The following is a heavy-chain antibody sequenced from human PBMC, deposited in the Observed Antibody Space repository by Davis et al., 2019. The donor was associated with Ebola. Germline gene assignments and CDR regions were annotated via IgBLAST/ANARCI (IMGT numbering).Heavy chain of an antibody. J-gene: IGHJ4*02. CDR1: GGSISSGGYY. CDR3: ARADIVVVPAAIPYFDY. Sequence: PSETLSLTCTVSGGSISSGGYYWSWIRQHPGKGLEWIGYIYYSGSTYYNPSLKSRVTISVDTSKNQFSLKLSSVTAADTAVYYCARADIVVVPAAIPYFDYWGQGTLVTVSS. V-gene: IGHV4-31*03. D-gene: IGHD2-2*01. CDR2: IYYSGST.